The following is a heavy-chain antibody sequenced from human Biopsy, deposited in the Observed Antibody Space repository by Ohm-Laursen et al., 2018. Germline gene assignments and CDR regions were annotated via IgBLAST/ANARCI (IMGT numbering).Heavy chain of an antibody. D-gene: IGHD1-1*01. Sequence: SLRLSCAASGFTFSRYAMSWVRQAPGKGLEWVSAISGSGRTYYADSVKGRFTISRDNSKNTLYLQMNNLRAEDTAVFYCAKDLRNNNWGVENWGQGTLVTVSS. CDR3: AKDLRNNNWGVEN. CDR1: GFTFSRYA. J-gene: IGHJ4*02. CDR2: ISGSGRT. V-gene: IGHV3-23*01.